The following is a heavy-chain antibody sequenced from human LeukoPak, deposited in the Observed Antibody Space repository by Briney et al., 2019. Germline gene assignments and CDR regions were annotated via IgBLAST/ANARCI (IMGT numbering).Heavy chain of an antibody. CDR1: GFTFSSYA. CDR3: ATVHTAMGLMYYFDY. D-gene: IGHD5-18*01. CDR2: ISGSGGST. V-gene: IGHV3-23*01. J-gene: IGHJ4*02. Sequence: GGSLRLSCAASGFTFSSYAMSWVRQAPGKGLEWVSAISGSGGSTYYADSVKGRFTISRDNSKNTLYLQMNCLRAEDTAVYYCATVHTAMGLMYYFDYWGQGTLVTVSS.